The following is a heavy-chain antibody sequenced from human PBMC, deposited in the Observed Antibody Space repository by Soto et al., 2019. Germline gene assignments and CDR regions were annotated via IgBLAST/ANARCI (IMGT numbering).Heavy chain of an antibody. CDR3: AKDNGSGCDWLRVGDASDI. Sequence: QVQLVESGGGVVQPGRSLRLSCAASGFTFSSYGMHWVLQAPGKGLSWVAVISYDGSNKYYADSVKGRLTISRDNSKNTLYLHMNSLRGEDTAVYYCAKDNGSGCDWLRVGDASDIWGQGTMVTVSS. D-gene: IGHD5-12*01. CDR1: GFTFSSYG. CDR2: ISYDGSNK. J-gene: IGHJ3*02. V-gene: IGHV3-30*18.